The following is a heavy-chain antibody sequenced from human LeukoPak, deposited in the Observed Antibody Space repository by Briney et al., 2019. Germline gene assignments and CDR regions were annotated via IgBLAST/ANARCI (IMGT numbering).Heavy chain of an antibody. CDR2: IQYHGSEK. Sequence: GGSLRLSCATSGFSFFRFGMNWVRQAPGKGLEWVAFIQYHGSEKYYADSVRGRFTISRDNSKNTLYLQMNSLRAEDTAVYHCAKGQIFRLDYWGQGTLVTVSS. V-gene: IGHV3-30*02. CDR3: AKGQIFRLDY. J-gene: IGHJ4*02. CDR1: GFSFFRFG. D-gene: IGHD3-9*01.